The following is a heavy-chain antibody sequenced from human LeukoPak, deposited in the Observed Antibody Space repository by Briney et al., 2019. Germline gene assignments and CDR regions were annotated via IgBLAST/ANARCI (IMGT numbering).Heavy chain of an antibody. J-gene: IGHJ4*02. Sequence: GGSLRLSCAASGFTFSSYWMHWVRQAPGKGLVWVSRINSDGSSTSYADSVKGRFTISRDNAKNTLYLQMNSLRAEDTAVYYCARVGDYYDSSGYYYFDYWGQGTLVTVSS. CDR2: INSDGSST. CDR1: GFTFSSYW. CDR3: ARVGDYYDSSGYYYFDY. D-gene: IGHD3-22*01. V-gene: IGHV3-74*01.